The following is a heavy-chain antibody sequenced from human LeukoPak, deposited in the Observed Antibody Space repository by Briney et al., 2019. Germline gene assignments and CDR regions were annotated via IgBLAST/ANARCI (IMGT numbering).Heavy chain of an antibody. D-gene: IGHD2-2*01. CDR2: IYYSGST. J-gene: IGHJ6*03. Sequence: SETLSLTCTVSGGSISSYYWSWIRQPPGKGLEWIGYIYYSGSTNYNPSLKSRVTISVDTSKNQFSLKLSSVTAADTAVYYCARELEGNQLLSYYYYMDVWGKGTTVTVSS. V-gene: IGHV4-59*12. CDR3: ARELEGNQLLSYYYYMDV. CDR1: GGSISSYY.